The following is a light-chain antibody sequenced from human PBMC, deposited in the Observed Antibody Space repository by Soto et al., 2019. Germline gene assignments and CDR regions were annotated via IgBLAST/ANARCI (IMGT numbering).Light chain of an antibody. CDR3: LQHDSYPRT. CDR1: QGIRND. V-gene: IGKV1-17*01. CDR2: DAS. J-gene: IGKJ1*01. Sequence: DIQMTQSPSSLSASVGDRVTITCRASQGIRNDLGWYQQKPGKPPERLIYDASRLQSGVPSRCSGSGSGREFTLTISSLQPENIATDYCLQHDSYPRTFGQGTKVEIK.